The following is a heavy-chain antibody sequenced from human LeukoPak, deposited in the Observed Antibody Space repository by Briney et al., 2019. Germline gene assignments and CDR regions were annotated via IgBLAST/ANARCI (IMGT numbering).Heavy chain of an antibody. Sequence: PGESLKISCEGSGYSFTSYWIGWVRHMPGKGLEWMGIIYPGDSDTRYSPSFQGQVTISADKSISTAYLQWSSLKASDTAMHYCARRMIYCSGGSCYADFDYWGQGTLVTVSS. CDR3: ARRMIYCSGGSCYADFDY. D-gene: IGHD2-15*01. J-gene: IGHJ4*02. CDR2: IYPGDSDT. V-gene: IGHV5-51*01. CDR1: GYSFTSYW.